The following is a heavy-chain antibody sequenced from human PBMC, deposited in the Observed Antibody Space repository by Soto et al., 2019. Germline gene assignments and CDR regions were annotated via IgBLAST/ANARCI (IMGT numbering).Heavy chain of an antibody. CDR2: INPSGGST. V-gene: IGHV1-46*01. J-gene: IGHJ5*02. D-gene: IGHD2-2*01. CDR3: ARDLGSTRENWFDP. Sequence: AAVKVSCKACGYTFTMYYMHWVRQTPGQGLEWMGIINPSGGSTSYAQKFQGRVTMTRDTSTSTVYMELSSLRSEDTAVYYCARDLGSTRENWFDPWGQGTLVTVSS. CDR1: GYTFTMYY.